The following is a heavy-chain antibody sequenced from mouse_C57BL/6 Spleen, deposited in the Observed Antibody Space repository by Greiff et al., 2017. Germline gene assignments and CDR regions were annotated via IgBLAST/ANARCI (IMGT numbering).Heavy chain of an antibody. J-gene: IGHJ3*01. V-gene: IGHV1-19*01. CDR1: GYTFTDYY. D-gene: IGHD1-1*01. CDR2: INPYNGGT. Sequence: EVQLQQSGPVLVKPGASVKMSCKASGYTFTDYYMNWVKQSHGKSLEWIGVINPYNGGTSYNQKFKGKATLTVDKSSSTAYMELNSLTSEDSAVYYCARGGSREVGFAYWGQGTLVTVSA. CDR3: ARGGSREVGFAY.